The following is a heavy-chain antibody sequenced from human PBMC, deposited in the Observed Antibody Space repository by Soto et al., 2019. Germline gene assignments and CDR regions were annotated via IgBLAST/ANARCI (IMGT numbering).Heavy chain of an antibody. Sequence: SETQSLTCTVSGGSISSYYWSWIRQPPGKGLEWIGYIYYSGSTNYNPSLKSRVTISVDTSKNQFSLKLSSVTAADTGVYYCTTDSYITIITVRFDYWGHGTLVTVSS. V-gene: IGHV4-59*01. CDR2: IYYSGST. CDR3: TTDSYITIITVRFDY. CDR1: GGSISSYY. J-gene: IGHJ4*01. D-gene: IGHD3-22*01.